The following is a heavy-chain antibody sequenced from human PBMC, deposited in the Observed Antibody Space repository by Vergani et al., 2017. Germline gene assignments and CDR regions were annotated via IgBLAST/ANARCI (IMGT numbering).Heavy chain of an antibody. CDR1: GGSISSYY. D-gene: IGHD3-3*01. V-gene: IGHV4-59*01. Sequence: QVQLQESGPGLVKPSETLSLTCTVSGGSISSYYWSWIRQPPGKGLEWIGYIYYSGSTNYNPSLKSRVTISVDTSKNQFSLKLSSVTAADTAVYYCARAHKXPLNDYDFWSGYSNWFDPWGQGTLVTVSS. J-gene: IGHJ5*02. CDR2: IYYSGST. CDR3: ARAHKXPLNDYDFWSGYSNWFDP.